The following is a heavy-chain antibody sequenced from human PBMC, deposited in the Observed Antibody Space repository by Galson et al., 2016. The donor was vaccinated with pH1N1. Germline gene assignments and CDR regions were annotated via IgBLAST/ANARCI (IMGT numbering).Heavy chain of an antibody. D-gene: IGHD6-13*01. Sequence: CAISGDSVSSNSAAWNWIRQSPSRGLEWLGRTYYRSKWYNDYAVSVKSRITINPDPSKNQFSLQLNSVTPEDTAVYYCARDGIAAAGIRRDQYYFDYWGQGTLVTVSS. CDR2: TYYRSKWYN. V-gene: IGHV6-1*01. CDR3: ARDGIAAAGIRRDQYYFDY. J-gene: IGHJ4*02. CDR1: GDSVSSNSAA.